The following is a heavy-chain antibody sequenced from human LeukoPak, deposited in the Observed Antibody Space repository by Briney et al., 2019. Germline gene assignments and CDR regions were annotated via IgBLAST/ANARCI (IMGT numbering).Heavy chain of an antibody. Sequence: GGTLRLSCAASGFTFSSYGMSWVRQAPGKGLEWVAFIRYDGSNKYYADSVKGRFTISRDNSKNTLYLQMNSLRAEDTAVYYCAKAAFMVRGVVYWGQGPLVTVSS. J-gene: IGHJ4*02. CDR3: AKAAFMVRGVVY. CDR1: GFTFSSYG. CDR2: IRYDGSNK. V-gene: IGHV3-30*02. D-gene: IGHD3-10*01.